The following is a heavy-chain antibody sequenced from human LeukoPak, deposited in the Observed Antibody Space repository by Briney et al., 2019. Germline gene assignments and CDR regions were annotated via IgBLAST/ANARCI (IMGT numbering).Heavy chain of an antibody. CDR1: GFTFSSYA. Sequence: GGSLRLSCAASGFTFSSYAMSWVRQAPGKGLEWVSGISGSGDNTYYADSVKGRFTISRDNSKNTLYVQVNSLGTEDTAAYYCAKGSYYDSSGSLYFDYWGQGTLVTVSS. CDR2: ISGSGDNT. J-gene: IGHJ4*02. D-gene: IGHD3-22*01. V-gene: IGHV3-23*01. CDR3: AKGSYYDSSGSLYFDY.